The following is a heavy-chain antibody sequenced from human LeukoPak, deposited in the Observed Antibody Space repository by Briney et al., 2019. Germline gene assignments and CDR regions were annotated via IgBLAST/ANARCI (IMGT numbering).Heavy chain of an antibody. J-gene: IGHJ4*02. Sequence: PGGSLRLSCAASGFTFSSYSMNWVRQAPGKGLEWVSSISSSSSYIYYADSVKGRFTISRDNAKNPLYLRMNSLRAEDTAVYYCARDPGGFQLPYYFDYWGQGTLVTVSS. D-gene: IGHD2-2*01. CDR3: ARDPGGFQLPYYFDY. V-gene: IGHV3-21*01. CDR2: ISSSSSYI. CDR1: GFTFSSYS.